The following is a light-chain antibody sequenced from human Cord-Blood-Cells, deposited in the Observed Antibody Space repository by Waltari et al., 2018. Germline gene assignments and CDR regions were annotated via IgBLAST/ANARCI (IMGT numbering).Light chain of an antibody. V-gene: IGLV2-23*02. CDR1: SSDVGSYNL. CDR2: EVS. J-gene: IGLJ1*01. CDR3: CSYAGSSTLG. Sequence: QSALTQPASVSGSPGQSITISCTGTSSDVGSYNLVSWYQQHPGKAPKLMIYEVSKRPSGVSNRCSGSKSGNTASLTISGLQAEDEADYYCCSYAGSSTLGFGTGTKVTVL.